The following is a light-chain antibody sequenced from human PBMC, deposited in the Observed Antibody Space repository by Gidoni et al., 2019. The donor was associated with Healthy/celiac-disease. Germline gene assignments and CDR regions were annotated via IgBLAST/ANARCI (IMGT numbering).Light chain of an antibody. V-gene: IGKV1-5*03. CDR2: KAS. CDR1: QSISSW. CDR3: QQYKSYLT. Sequence: DIQMTQSPSTLSASVGDRVTITCRASQSISSWLAWYQQKPGKAPKVLIYKASSLESGVPSRFSGSGSGTEFTLTISSLQPDDFATYYCQQYKSYLTFGPXTKVDIK. J-gene: IGKJ3*01.